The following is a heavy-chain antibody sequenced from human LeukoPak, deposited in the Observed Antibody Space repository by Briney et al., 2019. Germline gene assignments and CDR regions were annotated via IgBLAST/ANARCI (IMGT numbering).Heavy chain of an antibody. CDR3: ARGRATMVRGVIALGY. Sequence: GASVKVSCTASGYTFTSYAMNWVRQAPGQGLEWMGWINPNSGGTNYAQKFQGRVTMTRDTSISTAYMELSRLRSDDTAVYYCARGRATMVRGVIALGYWGQGTLVTVSS. J-gene: IGHJ4*02. D-gene: IGHD3-10*01. CDR2: INPNSGGT. V-gene: IGHV1-2*02. CDR1: GYTFTSYA.